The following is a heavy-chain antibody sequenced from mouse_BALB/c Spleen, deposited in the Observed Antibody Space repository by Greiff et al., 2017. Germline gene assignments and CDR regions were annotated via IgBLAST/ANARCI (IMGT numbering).Heavy chain of an antibody. CDR2: IDPENGNT. D-gene: IGHD1-1*01. Sequence: VHVKQSGAELVRPGALVKLSCKASGFNIKDYYMHWVKQRPEQGLEWIGWIDPENGNTIYDPKFQGKASITADTSSNTAYLQLSSLTSEDTAVYYCAFYGRAMDYWGQGTSVTVSS. CDR1: GFNIKDYY. J-gene: IGHJ4*01. V-gene: IGHV14-1*02. CDR3: AFYGRAMDY.